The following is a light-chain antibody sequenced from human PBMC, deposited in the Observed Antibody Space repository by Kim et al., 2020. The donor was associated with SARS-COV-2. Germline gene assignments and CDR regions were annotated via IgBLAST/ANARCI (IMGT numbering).Light chain of an antibody. CDR2: ADK. Sequence: SLAMSCTRRSGSIAQTHLQLYQPRPGSSPPTVFYADKQRPPGVPDRFSGSIDRSTNPASLSISGLKTEDEADYYCQSYDSNNQGVFGGGTQLTVL. CDR1: SGSIAQTH. CDR3: QSYDSNNQGV. V-gene: IGLV6-57*01. J-gene: IGLJ3*02.